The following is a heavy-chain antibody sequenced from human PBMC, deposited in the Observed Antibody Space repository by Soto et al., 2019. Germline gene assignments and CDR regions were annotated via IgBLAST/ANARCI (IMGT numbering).Heavy chain of an antibody. CDR2: IYYSGST. D-gene: IGHD6-13*01. CDR1: GGSISSYY. Sequence: QVQLQESGPGLVKPSETLSLTCTVSGGSISSYYWSWVRQPPGKGLEWIGYIYYSGSTNYNPSLKSRVTISVDTSKNQFSLKLSSVTAADTAVYYCARGVVDSSSWYNWFDPWGQGTLVTVSS. J-gene: IGHJ5*02. V-gene: IGHV4-59*01. CDR3: ARGVVDSSSWYNWFDP.